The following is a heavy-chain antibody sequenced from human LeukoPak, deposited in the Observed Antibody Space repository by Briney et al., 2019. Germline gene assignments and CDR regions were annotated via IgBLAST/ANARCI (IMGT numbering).Heavy chain of an antibody. CDR3: GRGRNWNQYYFDY. Sequence: SETLSLTCTVSGGSISSYYWSWIRQPPGKGLEWIGYIYTSGSTNYNPSLKSRVTISVDTSKNQFSLKLSSVTAADTAVYYCGRGRNWNQYYFDYWGQGTLVTVSS. CDR1: GGSISSYY. D-gene: IGHD1-1*01. V-gene: IGHV4-4*09. CDR2: IYTSGST. J-gene: IGHJ4*02.